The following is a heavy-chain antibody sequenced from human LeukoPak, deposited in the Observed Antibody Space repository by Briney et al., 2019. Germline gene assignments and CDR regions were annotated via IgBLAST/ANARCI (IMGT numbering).Heavy chain of an antibody. D-gene: IGHD5-18*01. V-gene: IGHV1-8*01. CDR2: MNPNSGNT. Sequence: ASVKVSCKASGYTFTSYDINWVRQATGQGLEWMGWMNPNSGNTGYAQKFQGRVTMTRNTSISTAYMELSSLRSEDTAVYYCARLTALWVYYYYGMDVWGQGTTVTVSS. J-gene: IGHJ6*02. CDR1: GYTFTSYD. CDR3: ARLTALWVYYYYGMDV.